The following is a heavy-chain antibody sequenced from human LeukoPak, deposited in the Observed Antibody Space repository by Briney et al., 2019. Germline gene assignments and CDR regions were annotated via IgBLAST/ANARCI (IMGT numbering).Heavy chain of an antibody. CDR2: INHSGST. V-gene: IGHV4-34*01. J-gene: IGHJ6*03. CDR1: VGSFSGYY. D-gene: IGHD3-10*01. Sequence: SETLSLTCAVHVGSFSGYYWSWIRQPPGKGMEWIGEINHSGSTNYNSSLKSRVTISVDMSKNQFSLKLSSVTAADTAVYYCARGYYGSGSHCCHMDVWGKGTTITVS. CDR3: ARGYYGSGSHCCHMDV.